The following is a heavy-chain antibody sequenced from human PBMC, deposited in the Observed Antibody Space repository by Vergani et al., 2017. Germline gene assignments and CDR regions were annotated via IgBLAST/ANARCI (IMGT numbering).Heavy chain of an antibody. D-gene: IGHD2-15*01. Sequence: QVQLVQSGAEVKKPGSSVKVSCKASGGTFSSYAISWVRQAPGQGLEWRGGIIPIFGTANYAQKFPGRVTITADESTSTAYMELSSLRSEDTAVYYCARVGGVVVVAATHGWFDPWGQGTLVTVSS. CDR1: GGTFSSYA. J-gene: IGHJ5*02. CDR3: ARVGGVVVVAATHGWFDP. CDR2: IIPIFGTA. V-gene: IGHV1-69*01.